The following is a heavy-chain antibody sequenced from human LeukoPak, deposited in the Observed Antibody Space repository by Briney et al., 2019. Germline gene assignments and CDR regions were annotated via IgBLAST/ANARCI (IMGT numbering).Heavy chain of an antibody. CDR2: INHSGST. J-gene: IGHJ4*02. D-gene: IGHD1-26*01. Sequence: SETLSLTCAVYGGSFSGYYWSWIRQPPGEGLEWIGEINHSGSTNYNPSLKSRVTISVDTSKNQFSLKLSSVTAADTAVYYCARAFLGATKPYYFDYWGQGTLVTVSS. CDR3: ARAFLGATKPYYFDY. CDR1: GGSFSGYY. V-gene: IGHV4-34*01.